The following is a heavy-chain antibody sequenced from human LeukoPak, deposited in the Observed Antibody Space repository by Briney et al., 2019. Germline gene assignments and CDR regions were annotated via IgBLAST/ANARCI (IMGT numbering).Heavy chain of an antibody. CDR2: INHSGST. Sequence: SETLSLTCAVSDGSLRGYYWSWIRQPPGKGLEWIGEINHSGSTNYNPSLESRVTISEETPKNQFSLKVTSVTAADTAVYYCARGRGSYYPDWGQGTLVTVSS. CDR1: DGSLRGYY. D-gene: IGHD1-26*01. V-gene: IGHV4-34*01. CDR3: ARGRGSYYPD. J-gene: IGHJ4*02.